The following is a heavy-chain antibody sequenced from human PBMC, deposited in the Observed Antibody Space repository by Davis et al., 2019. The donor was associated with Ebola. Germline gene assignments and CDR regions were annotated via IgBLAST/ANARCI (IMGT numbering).Heavy chain of an antibody. CDR3: AKHYSGSYCQDS. D-gene: IGHD1-26*01. Sequence: GEFLNISCASSGFTFSTNYMRWVRQAPGKGLEWVSTFPGSGGGPSYADSVKGRFTFSRDNSQSTLYLHMNSLRVEDTAIYYCAKHYSGSYCQDSWGQGTLVTVSS. J-gene: IGHJ4*02. V-gene: IGHV3-23*01. CDR1: GFTFSTNY. CDR2: FPGSGGGP.